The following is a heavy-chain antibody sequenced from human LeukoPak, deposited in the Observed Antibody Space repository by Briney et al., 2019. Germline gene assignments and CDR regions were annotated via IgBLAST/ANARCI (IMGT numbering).Heavy chain of an antibody. J-gene: IGHJ4*02. V-gene: IGHV4-34*01. CDR1: GGSFSGYY. CDR2: INHSGST. D-gene: IGHD4-17*01. Sequence: PSETLSLTCAVYGGSFSGYYWSWIRQPPGKGLEWIGEINHSGSTNYNPSLKSRVTISVDTSKNQFSLKLSSVTAADTAVYYCAMITVTTGVDSWGQGTLVTVSS. CDR3: AMITVTTGVDS.